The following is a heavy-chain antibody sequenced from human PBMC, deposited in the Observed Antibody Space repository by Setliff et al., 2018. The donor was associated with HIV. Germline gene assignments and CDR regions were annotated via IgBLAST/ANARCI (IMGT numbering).Heavy chain of an antibody. Sequence: RASVKVSCKASGYTFTSYGINWVRQAPGQGLEWMGWINTKTGNPTYAQGFTGRFVFSLDTSVNTAYLQISSLKTEDSAVYYCARGPPSQVDYWGQGTLVTVSS. CDR1: GYTFTSYG. CDR2: INTKTGNP. J-gene: IGHJ4*02. CDR3: ARGPPSQVDY. V-gene: IGHV7-4-1*02.